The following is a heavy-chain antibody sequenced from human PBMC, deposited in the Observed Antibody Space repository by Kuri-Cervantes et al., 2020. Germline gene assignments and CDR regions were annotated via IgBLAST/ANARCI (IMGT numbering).Heavy chain of an antibody. J-gene: IGHJ4*02. D-gene: IGHD3-3*01. Sequence: ETLSLTCAASGFTFSNAWMSWVRQAPGKGLEWVGRIKSKTDGGTTDYAAPVKGRFTISRDDSKNTLYLQMNSLKTEDTAVYYCTTENFYTYYFDYWGQGTRVTVSS. CDR2: IKSKTDGGTT. V-gene: IGHV3-15*01. CDR3: TTENFYTYYFDY. CDR1: GFTFSNAW.